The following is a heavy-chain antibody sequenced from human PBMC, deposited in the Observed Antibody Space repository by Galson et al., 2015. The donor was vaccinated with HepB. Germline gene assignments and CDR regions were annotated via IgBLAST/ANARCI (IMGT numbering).Heavy chain of an antibody. Sequence: SLRLSCAASGFTFSSYGMHWVRQAPGKGLEWVAVIWYDGSNKYYADSVKGRFTISRDNSKNTLYLQMNSLRAEDTAVYYCARTRGYCSSTSCSHFDAFDIWGQGTMVTVSS. CDR1: GFTFSSYG. V-gene: IGHV3-33*01. CDR3: ARTRGYCSSTSCSHFDAFDI. J-gene: IGHJ3*02. CDR2: IWYDGSNK. D-gene: IGHD2-2*01.